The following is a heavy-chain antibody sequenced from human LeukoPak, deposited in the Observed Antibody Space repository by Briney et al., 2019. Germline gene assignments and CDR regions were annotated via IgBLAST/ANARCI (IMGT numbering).Heavy chain of an antibody. J-gene: IGHJ6*02. V-gene: IGHV4-34*01. Sequence: PSETPSLTCAVYGGSFSGYYWSWIRQPPGKGLEWIGEINHSGSTNYNPSLKSRVTISVDTSKNQFSLKLSSVTAADTAVYYCARAKGTYYYDSSGYYHYYYYYGMDVWGQGTTVTVSS. CDR2: INHSGST. CDR1: GGSFSGYY. CDR3: ARAKGTYYYDSSGYYHYYYYYGMDV. D-gene: IGHD3-22*01.